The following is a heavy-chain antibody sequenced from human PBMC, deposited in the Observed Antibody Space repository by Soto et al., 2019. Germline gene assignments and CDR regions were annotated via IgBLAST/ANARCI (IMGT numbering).Heavy chain of an antibody. D-gene: IGHD6-19*01. V-gene: IGHV1-18*01. CDR3: AVFPPPPWTAVAGTSLDY. CDR2: ISAYNGNT. CDR1: GYSFTSYG. Sequence: GASVKVSCKASGYSFTSYGISWVRQAPGQGLEWMGWISAYNGNTNYAQKLQGRVTMTTDTSTSTAYMEMRSLRSDDTAENYRAVFPPPPWTAVAGTSLDYWGQGTPVTVSS. J-gene: IGHJ4*02.